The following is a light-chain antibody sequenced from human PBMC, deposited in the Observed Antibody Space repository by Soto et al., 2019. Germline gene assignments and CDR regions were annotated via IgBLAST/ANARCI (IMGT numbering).Light chain of an antibody. CDR1: SNDVWTYNL. CDR2: EAS. CDR3: SSYAGSRLYV. J-gene: IGLJ1*01. Sequence: QSALTQPASVSGSPGQSITISCTATSNDVWTYNLVSWYQQHPGKAPKLLLFEASKRPSGVPDRFSGSKSGNTASLTVSGLQAEDEADYYCSSYAGSRLYVFGTGTKLTVL. V-gene: IGLV2-14*02.